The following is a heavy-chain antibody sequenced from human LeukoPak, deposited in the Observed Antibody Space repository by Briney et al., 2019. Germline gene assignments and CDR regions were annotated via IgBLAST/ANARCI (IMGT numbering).Heavy chain of an antibody. CDR2: IKQDGSEK. CDR3: ATGGGGWLVVFDY. CDR1: GFTFSSYW. J-gene: IGHJ4*02. V-gene: IGHV3-7*03. D-gene: IGHD6-19*01. Sequence: PGGSLRLSCAASGFTFSSYWMSWVRQAPGKGLEWVANIKQDGSEKYYVDSVKGRFTISRDNAKNSLYLQMNSLRSEDTAVYYCATGGGGWLVVFDYWGQGTLVTVSS.